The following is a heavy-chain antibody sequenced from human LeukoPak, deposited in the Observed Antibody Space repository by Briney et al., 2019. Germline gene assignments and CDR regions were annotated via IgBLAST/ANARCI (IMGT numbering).Heavy chain of an antibody. CDR3: ARRLHSNYYDSSGYWFDY. D-gene: IGHD3-22*01. CDR1: GGSISSYY. CDR2: IYTSGST. J-gene: IGHJ4*02. V-gene: IGHV4-4*07. Sequence: SETLSLTCTVSGGSISSYYWSWIRQPAGKGLEWIGRIYTSGSTNYNPSLKSRVTMSVDTSKNQFSLKLSSVTAADTAVYYCARRLHSNYYDSSGYWFDYWGQGTLVTVSS.